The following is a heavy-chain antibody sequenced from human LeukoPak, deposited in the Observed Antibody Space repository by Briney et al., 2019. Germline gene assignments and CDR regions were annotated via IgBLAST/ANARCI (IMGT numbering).Heavy chain of an antibody. J-gene: IGHJ5*02. Sequence: SETLSLTCTVSGGSISSYYWSWIRQPPGKGLEWIGYIYYSGSTNYNPSLKSRVTISVDTSKNQFSLKLSSVTAADTAVYHCAREGYGSETLNWFDPWGQGTLVTVSS. D-gene: IGHD4-17*01. CDR2: IYYSGST. CDR1: GGSISSYY. CDR3: AREGYGSETLNWFDP. V-gene: IGHV4-59*01.